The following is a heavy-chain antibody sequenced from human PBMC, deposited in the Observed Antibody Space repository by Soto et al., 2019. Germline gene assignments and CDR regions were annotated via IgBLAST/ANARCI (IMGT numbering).Heavy chain of an antibody. V-gene: IGHV3-7*03. CDR3: ARDLRFRGFYGMDV. CDR2: IKQDGSEK. J-gene: IGHJ6*02. D-gene: IGHD3-10*01. CDR1: GITFSNYW. Sequence: GGSLRLSCAASGITFSNYWMTWVRQAPGKGLEWVANIKQDGSEKYYVDSVKGRFTISRDTSKNQFSLKLSSVTAADTAVYYCARDLRFRGFYGMDVWGQGTTVTVSS.